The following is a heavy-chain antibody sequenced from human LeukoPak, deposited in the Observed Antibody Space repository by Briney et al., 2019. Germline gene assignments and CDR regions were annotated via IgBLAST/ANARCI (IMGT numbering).Heavy chain of an antibody. CDR3: ARSGNSYYDSSGYLEYFQH. J-gene: IGHJ1*01. Sequence: PSQTLSLTCTVSGGSISSYYWSWIRQPPGKGLEWIGYIYYSGSTNYNPSLKSRVTISVDTSKNQFSLKLSSVTAADTAVYYCARSGNSYYDSSGYLEYFQHWGQGTLVTVSS. D-gene: IGHD3-22*01. CDR2: IYYSGST. CDR1: GGSISSYY. V-gene: IGHV4-59*01.